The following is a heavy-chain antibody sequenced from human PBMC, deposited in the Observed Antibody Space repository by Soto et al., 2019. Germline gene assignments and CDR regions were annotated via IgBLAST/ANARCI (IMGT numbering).Heavy chain of an antibody. J-gene: IGHJ4*02. Sequence: PGGSLRLSCAASGFTFSSYGMHWVRQAPGKGLEWVAVISYDGSNKYYADSVKGRFTISRDNSKNTLYLQMNSLRAEDTAVYYCARNKGPTYYDILTGPFDYWGQGTLVTVS. D-gene: IGHD3-9*01. CDR1: GFTFSSYG. V-gene: IGHV3-30*03. CDR2: ISYDGSNK. CDR3: ARNKGPTYYDILTGPFDY.